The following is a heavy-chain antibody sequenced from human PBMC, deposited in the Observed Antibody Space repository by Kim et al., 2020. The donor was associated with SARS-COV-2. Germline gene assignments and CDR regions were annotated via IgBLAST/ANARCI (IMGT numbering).Heavy chain of an antibody. D-gene: IGHD3-10*01. CDR2: ITSSGTKI. CDR1: GFTFNSYE. V-gene: IGHV3-48*03. Sequence: GGSPRLSCAASGFTFNSYEMNWVRQAPGKGLEWVSYITSSGTKIYYADSVKGRFTISRDNAKNSLYLQMNSLRVEDTAVYYCAREVVSGSPDFYFDYWGQGTLVTVSS. J-gene: IGHJ4*02. CDR3: AREVVSGSPDFYFDY.